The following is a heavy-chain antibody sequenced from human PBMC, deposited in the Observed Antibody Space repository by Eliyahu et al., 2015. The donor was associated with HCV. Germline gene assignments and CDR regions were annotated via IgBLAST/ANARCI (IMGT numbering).Heavy chain of an antibody. CDR3: ARQNDDYYFDY. CDR2: IYSSGNS. Sequence: QVQLQESGPGLVKPSETLSLTCTVSGGSISSYYWSWIRQSAEKGLEWIGRIYSSGNSYYNPSLKSRVTMSVDTSRKQFSLRLSSVTAADTAVYFCARQNDDYYFDYWGQGTLVTVSS. V-gene: IGHV4-4*07. J-gene: IGHJ4*02. CDR1: GGSISSYY. D-gene: IGHD4-17*01.